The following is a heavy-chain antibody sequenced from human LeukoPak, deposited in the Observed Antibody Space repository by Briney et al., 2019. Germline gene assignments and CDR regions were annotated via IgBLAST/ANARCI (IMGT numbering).Heavy chain of an antibody. J-gene: IGHJ3*02. D-gene: IGHD5-12*01. CDR1: GGTFGSYA. CDR2: IIPIFGTA. V-gene: IGHV1-69*13. Sequence: SVKVSCKASGGTFGSYAISWVRQAPGQGLEWMGGIIPIFGTANYAQKFQGRVTITADESTSTAYMELSSLRSEDTAVYYCARERGYSGSDAFDIWGQGTMVTVSS. CDR3: ARERGYSGSDAFDI.